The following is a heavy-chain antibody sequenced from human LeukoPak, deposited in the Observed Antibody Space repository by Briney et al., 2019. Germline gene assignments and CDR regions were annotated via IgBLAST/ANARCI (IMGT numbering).Heavy chain of an antibody. CDR3: AKEGNYGSGSYSPNWFDP. CDR2: ISGSGGST. CDR1: GFTFSGYA. J-gene: IGHJ5*02. Sequence: GGSLRLSCAASGFTFSGYAMSWVRQAPGKGLEWVSAISGSGGSTYYADSVKGRFTISRDNSKNTLYLQMNSLRAEDTPVYYCAKEGNYGSGSYSPNWFDPWGQGTLVTVSS. D-gene: IGHD3-10*01. V-gene: IGHV3-23*01.